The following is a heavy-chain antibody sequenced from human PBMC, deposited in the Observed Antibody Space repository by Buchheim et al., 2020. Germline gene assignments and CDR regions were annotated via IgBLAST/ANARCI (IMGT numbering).Heavy chain of an antibody. J-gene: IGHJ4*02. D-gene: IGHD4-23*01. V-gene: IGHV4-31*03. CDR3: ARDSHYGANKLDY. Sequence: QVQLQESGPGLVKPSQTLSLTCTVSGGSVSNDDYYWSWIRQHPGRGLEWIGYIYYSGRTHYNPSLKSRITISVDTSKNQFSLKLSSVTAADTAVYYCARDSHYGANKLDYWGQGTL. CDR2: IYYSGRT. CDR1: GGSVSNDDYY.